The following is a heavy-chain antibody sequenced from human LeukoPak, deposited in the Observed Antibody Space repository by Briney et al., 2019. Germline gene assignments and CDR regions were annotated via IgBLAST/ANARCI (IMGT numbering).Heavy chain of an antibody. D-gene: IGHD6-6*01. J-gene: IGHJ6*02. V-gene: IGHV1-46*01. CDR1: GYTFTSYY. CDR2: IKPSGGST. CDR3: ARDRLWAPEYYGMDV. Sequence: ASVKVSCKASGYTFTSYYMHWVRQAPAQGLEWMGIIKPSGGSTSYAQKFQGRVTMTRDTSTSTVYMELSSLRSEDTAVYYCARDRLWAPEYYGMDVWGQGTTVTVSS.